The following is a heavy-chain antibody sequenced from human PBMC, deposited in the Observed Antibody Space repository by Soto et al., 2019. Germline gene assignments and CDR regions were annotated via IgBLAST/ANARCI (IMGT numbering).Heavy chain of an antibody. Sequence: QVQLVQSGAEVKKPGASVKVSCKASGYTFTSSGMSWVRQAPGQGLEWMGWISAHTGSSEYAQRCHGRVNMTTDRSKSTAYMELRSLRSDDTAVYYCARAFFYQGSASRGYSLDAFDCWGPGTLVTVSS. D-gene: IGHD3-22*01. CDR3: ARAFFYQGSASRGYSLDAFDC. CDR1: GYTFTSSG. CDR2: ISAHTGSS. J-gene: IGHJ3*01. V-gene: IGHV1-18*01.